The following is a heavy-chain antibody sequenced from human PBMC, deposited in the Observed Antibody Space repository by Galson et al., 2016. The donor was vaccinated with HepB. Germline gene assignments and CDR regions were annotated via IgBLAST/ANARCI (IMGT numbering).Heavy chain of an antibody. CDR2: VFSSGSS. V-gene: IGHV3-53*01. J-gene: IGHJ4*02. CDR1: GFAVTTHY. CDR3: ASSALKYSSGWYTTSDY. Sequence: SLRLSCAASGFAVTTHYMSWVRQAPGKGLEWVSVVFSSGSSHYADSVKGRFTTSRDISKNMLFLEMNRLRVEDTAVYFCASSALKYSSGWYTTSDYWGQGTLVTVSS. D-gene: IGHD6-13*01.